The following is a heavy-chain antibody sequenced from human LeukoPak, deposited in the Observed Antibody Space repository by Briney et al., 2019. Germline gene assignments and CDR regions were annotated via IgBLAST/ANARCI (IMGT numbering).Heavy chain of an antibody. CDR2: INPNSGGT. CDR1: GYTFTSYY. Sequence: ASVKVSCKASGYTFTSYYMHWVRQAPGQGLEWMGRINPNSGGTNYAQKFQGRVTMTRDTSISTAYMELSRLRSDDTAVYYCARASGYSYGYAYWGQGTLVTVSS. J-gene: IGHJ4*02. CDR3: ARASGYSYGYAY. V-gene: IGHV1-2*06. D-gene: IGHD5-18*01.